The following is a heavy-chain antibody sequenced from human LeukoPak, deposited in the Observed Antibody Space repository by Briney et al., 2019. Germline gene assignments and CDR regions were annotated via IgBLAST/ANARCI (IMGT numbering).Heavy chain of an antibody. Sequence: SETLSLTCAVSGGSIITSIYHWGWIRQPPGKGLEWIGSIHHTGPTYYNPSLKGRVTISVDTSKNQFSLKLSSVTAADTAVHYCARGRRNWNRTSAGVVGPRTVNYWGQGTLVTVSS. CDR3: ARGRRNWNRTSAGVVGPRTVNY. CDR2: IHHTGPT. V-gene: IGHV4-39*07. D-gene: IGHD1-1*01. CDR1: GGSIITSIYH. J-gene: IGHJ4*02.